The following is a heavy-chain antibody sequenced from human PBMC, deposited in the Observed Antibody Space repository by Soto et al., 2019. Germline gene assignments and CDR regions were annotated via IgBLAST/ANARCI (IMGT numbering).Heavy chain of an antibody. CDR3: ARDWSGVVVAEDSFDY. J-gene: IGHJ4*02. D-gene: IGHD2-15*01. CDR2: ISSSSSYI. Sequence: GGSLILSCAASGFIFISDSMNWVRQAPGKGLEWVSSISSSSSYIYYADSVKGRSTISRDNAKNSLYLQMNSLRAEDTAVYYCARDWSGVVVAEDSFDYWGQGTLVTVSS. V-gene: IGHV3-21*01. CDR1: GFIFISDS.